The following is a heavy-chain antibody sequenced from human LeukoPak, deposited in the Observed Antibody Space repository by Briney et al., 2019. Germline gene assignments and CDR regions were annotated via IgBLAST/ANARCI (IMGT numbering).Heavy chain of an antibody. Sequence: GGSLRLSCAASGFTINRHWMSWVRQAPGKGLEWVTNMNQDGSGKYYVDSVKGRFTISRDDAKNSLFLEMNSLRPEDTALYYCVRAVGGEFAYWGQGTLVTVSS. CDR3: VRAVGGEFAY. D-gene: IGHD3-10*01. CDR1: GFTINRHW. J-gene: IGHJ4*02. V-gene: IGHV3-7*01. CDR2: MNQDGSGK.